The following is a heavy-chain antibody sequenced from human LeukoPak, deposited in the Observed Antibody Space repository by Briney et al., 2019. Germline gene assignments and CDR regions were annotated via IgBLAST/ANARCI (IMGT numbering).Heavy chain of an antibody. V-gene: IGHV3-48*03. D-gene: IGHD6-19*01. CDR2: ISGSSSAI. CDR1: GFIFSSYE. Sequence: GGSLRLSCAASGFIFSSYETHWVRQAPGKGLEWVSYISGSSSAIYYADSVKGRFTISRDNAKNSLYLQMNSLRDEDTAVYYCARKVAATTDFDFWGQGTLVTVSS. CDR3: ARKVAATTDFDF. J-gene: IGHJ4*02.